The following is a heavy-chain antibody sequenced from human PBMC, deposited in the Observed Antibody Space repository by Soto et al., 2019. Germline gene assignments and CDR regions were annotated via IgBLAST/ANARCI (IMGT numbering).Heavy chain of an antibody. J-gene: IGHJ6*02. Sequence: GGSLRLSCAASGFTFSSYSMNWVRQAPGKGLEWVSSISSSSSYIYYADSVKGRFTISRDNAKNSLYLQMNSLRAEDTAVYYCASANSGSYSGPYYYYYGMDVWGQGTTVTVSS. CDR1: GFTFSSYS. D-gene: IGHD1-26*01. CDR3: ASANSGSYSGPYYYYYGMDV. CDR2: ISSSSSYI. V-gene: IGHV3-21*01.